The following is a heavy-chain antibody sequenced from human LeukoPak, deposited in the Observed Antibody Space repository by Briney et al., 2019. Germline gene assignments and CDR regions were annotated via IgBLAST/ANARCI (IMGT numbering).Heavy chain of an antibody. D-gene: IGHD5-24*01. CDR1: GYTFTSYD. CDR3: ARGDGYNYPVDY. CDR2: INSSGGST. J-gene: IGHJ4*02. V-gene: IGHV1-46*01. Sequence: ASVKVSCKASGYTFTSYDMHWVRQAPGEGVERMGIINSSGGSTSYAQKFQGRVTMTRDTSTSTVYMELSSLRSEDTAVYYCARGDGYNYPVDYWGQGTLVTVSS.